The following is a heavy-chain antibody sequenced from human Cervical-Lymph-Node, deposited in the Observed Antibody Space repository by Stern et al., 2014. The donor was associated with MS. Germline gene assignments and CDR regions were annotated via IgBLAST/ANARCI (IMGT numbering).Heavy chain of an antibody. D-gene: IGHD3-22*01. J-gene: IGHJ4*02. Sequence: QVQLGQSGAEVKKPGSLVKVSCRASGGTFSNYAINWVRQAPGQGLEWMGGIIPIFGTPNYAQKFQGRVTISADESTTTAYMELSSLRSEDTAVYFCARGPDHTSAYYYAYWGQGTLVTVSS. CDR1: GGTFSNYA. CDR3: ARGPDHTSAYYYAY. V-gene: IGHV1-69*01. CDR2: IIPIFGTP.